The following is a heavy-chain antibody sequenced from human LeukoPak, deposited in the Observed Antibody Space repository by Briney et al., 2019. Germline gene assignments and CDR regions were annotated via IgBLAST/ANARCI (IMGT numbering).Heavy chain of an antibody. D-gene: IGHD6-13*01. V-gene: IGHV1-69*05. Sequence: SVKVSCKASGGTFSSYAISWVRQAPGQGLEWMGGIIPIFGTANYAQKFQGRVTITTDESTSTAYMELSSLRSEDTAVYYCASDSAAAGTGSRVNAFDIWGQGTMVTVSS. CDR3: ASDSAAAGTGSRVNAFDI. J-gene: IGHJ3*02. CDR2: IIPIFGTA. CDR1: GGTFSSYA.